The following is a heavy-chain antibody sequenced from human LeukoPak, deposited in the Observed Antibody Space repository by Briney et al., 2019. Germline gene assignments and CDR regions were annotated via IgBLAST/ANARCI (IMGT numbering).Heavy chain of an antibody. V-gene: IGHV1-2*02. D-gene: IGHD1-26*01. J-gene: IGHJ4*02. CDR3: ARVGYSGSYFGSPYYFDY. Sequence: ASVKVSCKASGYTFTGYYMHWVRQAPGQGLEWMGWINPNSGGTNYAQKFQGRVTMTRDTSISTAYMEPSRLRSDDTAVYYCARVGYSGSYFGSPYYFDYWGQGTLVTVSS. CDR1: GYTFTGYY. CDR2: INPNSGGT.